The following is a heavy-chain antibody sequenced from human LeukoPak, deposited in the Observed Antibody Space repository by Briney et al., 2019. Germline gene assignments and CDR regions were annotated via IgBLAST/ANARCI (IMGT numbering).Heavy chain of an antibody. CDR1: GGTFSSYA. V-gene: IGHV1-69*05. J-gene: IGHJ4*02. Sequence: GASMKVSCKASGGTFSSYAISWVRQAPGQGLEWMGGIIPSFGTANYAQMFQGRVTITKDESTSTAYMELSSLRSEDTAVYYCARGDYVWGSYRPDYFDYWGQGTLVTVSS. CDR2: IIPSFGTA. D-gene: IGHD3-16*02. CDR3: ARGDYVWGSYRPDYFDY.